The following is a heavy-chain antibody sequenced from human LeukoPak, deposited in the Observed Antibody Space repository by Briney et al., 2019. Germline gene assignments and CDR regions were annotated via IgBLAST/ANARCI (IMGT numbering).Heavy chain of an antibody. J-gene: IGHJ4*02. D-gene: IGHD6-19*01. Sequence: ASVKVSCKASGYTFTGYDINWVRQATGQGLEWMGWMNPNSGNTGYAQKFQGRVTITRNTSISTAYMELSSLRSEDTAVYYCARATYSSGWYMGFDYWGQGTLVTVSS. V-gene: IGHV1-8*03. CDR1: GYTFTGYD. CDR3: ARATYSSGWYMGFDY. CDR2: MNPNSGNT.